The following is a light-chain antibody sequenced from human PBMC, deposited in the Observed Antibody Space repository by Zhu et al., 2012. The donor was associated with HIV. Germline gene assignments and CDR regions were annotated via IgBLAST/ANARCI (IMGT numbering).Light chain of an antibody. Sequence: EIELTQSPGTLSLSPGDRATLSCRASQGVGSRYLAWYQQNPGQALRLLIYGTFNRATGVPDRFSGSGSGTDFTLTITRLESEDFAVYYCQQYDTSPMTFGQGTKVEVK. V-gene: IGKV3-20*01. CDR1: QGVGSRY. J-gene: IGKJ1*01. CDR2: GTF. CDR3: QQYDTSPMT.